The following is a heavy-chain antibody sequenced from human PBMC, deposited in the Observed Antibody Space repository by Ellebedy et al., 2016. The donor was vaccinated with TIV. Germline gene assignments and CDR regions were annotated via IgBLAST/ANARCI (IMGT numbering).Heavy chain of an antibody. CDR2: ISAYNGNT. Sequence: ASVKVSCKASGYTFTSYYMHWVRQAPGQGLEWMGWISAYNGNTNYAQKLQGRVTMTTDTSTSTAYMELRSLRSDDTAVYYCARLRNKWLRADAFDIWGQGTMVTVSS. V-gene: IGHV1-18*04. J-gene: IGHJ3*02. D-gene: IGHD5-12*01. CDR1: GYTFTSYY. CDR3: ARLRNKWLRADAFDI.